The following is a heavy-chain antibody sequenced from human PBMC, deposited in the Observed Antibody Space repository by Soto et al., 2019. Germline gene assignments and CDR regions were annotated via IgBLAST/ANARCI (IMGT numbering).Heavy chain of an antibody. CDR3: ARGYCSGGSCYEFDY. D-gene: IGHD2-15*01. CDR2: IGTAGDT. V-gene: IGHV3-13*01. CDR1: GFTFSSYD. Sequence: VQLVESGGGLVQPGGSLRLSCAASGFTFSSYDMHWVRQATGKGLEWVSAIGTAGDTYYPGSVKGRFTISRENAKNSLYLQMNSLRAGDTAVYYCARGYCSGGSCYEFDYWGQGTLVTVSS. J-gene: IGHJ4*02.